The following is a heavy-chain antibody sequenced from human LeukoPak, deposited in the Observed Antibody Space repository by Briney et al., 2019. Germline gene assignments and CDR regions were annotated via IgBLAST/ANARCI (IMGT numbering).Heavy chain of an antibody. CDR2: INPSSGGT. CDR3: ARVDIVAKVADY. Sequence: GASVKVSCKASGYTFTDYYIHWVRHAPGQGLEWMGWINPSSGGTNYAQKFQGRVTMTRDTSISTAYMELSRLRSDDTAVYYCARVDIVAKVADYWGQGTLVTVSS. CDR1: GYTFTDYY. J-gene: IGHJ4*02. D-gene: IGHD5-12*01. V-gene: IGHV1-2*02.